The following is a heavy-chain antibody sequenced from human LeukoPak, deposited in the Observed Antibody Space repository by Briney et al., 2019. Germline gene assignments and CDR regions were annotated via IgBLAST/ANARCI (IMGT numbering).Heavy chain of an antibody. V-gene: IGHV3-21*01. D-gene: IGHD2-2*01. CDR1: GFTVSSYS. CDR3: ARVRSSSCFSVDY. Sequence: PGGSLRLSCAASGFTVSSYSMNWVRQAPGKGLEWVSSIDSSGSKIYYAESVKGRFTISRDNAKNSLYLQMNSLRDEDTAVYYCARVRSSSCFSVDYWGQGTLVTVSS. CDR2: IDSSGSKI. J-gene: IGHJ4*02.